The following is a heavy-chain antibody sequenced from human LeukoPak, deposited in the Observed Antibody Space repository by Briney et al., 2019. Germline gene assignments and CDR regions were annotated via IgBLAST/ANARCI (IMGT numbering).Heavy chain of an antibody. CDR1: GFTFSKYA. CDR3: ARDESRYRGSWYRN. J-gene: IGHJ4*02. V-gene: IGHV3-7*01. Sequence: QPGGSLRLSCAASGFTFSKYAMSWVRQAPGKGLEWVANIKQDGSERNYVDSVKGRFTISRDNAKNSLYLQMSSLRAEDTAVYYCARDESRYRGSWYRNWGQGTLVTVSS. CDR2: IKQDGSER. D-gene: IGHD6-13*01.